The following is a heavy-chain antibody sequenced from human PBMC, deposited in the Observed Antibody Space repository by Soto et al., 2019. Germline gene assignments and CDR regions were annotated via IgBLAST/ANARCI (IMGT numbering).Heavy chain of an antibody. V-gene: IGHV4-30-2*01. CDR3: ACIFSGGYGYGFYYYGMDV. CDR2: IYHSGST. Sequence: LTCAVSGGSISSGGYSWSWIRQPPGKGLEWIGYIYHSGSTYYNPSLKSRVTISVDRSKNQFSLKLSSVTAADTAVYYCACIFSGGYGYGFYYYGMDVWGQGTTVTVSS. D-gene: IGHD5-18*01. CDR1: GGSISSGGYS. J-gene: IGHJ6*02.